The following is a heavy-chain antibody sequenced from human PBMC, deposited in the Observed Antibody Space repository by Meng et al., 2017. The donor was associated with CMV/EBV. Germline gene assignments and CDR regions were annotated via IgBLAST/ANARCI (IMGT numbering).Heavy chain of an antibody. Sequence: GSLLKISCAASGFTFSSYAMHWVRQAPGKGLEWVAVISYDGSNKYYADSVKGRFTISRDNSKNTLYLQMNSLRAEDTAVYYCARDVAVWFYFDYWGQGTLVTVSS. D-gene: IGHD3-16*01. CDR3: ARDVAVWFYFDY. CDR2: ISYDGSNK. CDR1: GFTFSSYA. J-gene: IGHJ4*02. V-gene: IGHV3-30-3*01.